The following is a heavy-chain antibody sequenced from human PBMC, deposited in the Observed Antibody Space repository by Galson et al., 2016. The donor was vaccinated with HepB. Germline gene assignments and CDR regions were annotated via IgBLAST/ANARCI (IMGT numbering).Heavy chain of an antibody. J-gene: IGHJ4*02. CDR1: GFTFNSHA. CDR3: AREAADDFDTSGYFDY. CDR2: ISYDGGNK. D-gene: IGHD6-25*01. V-gene: IGHV3-30*09. Sequence: SLRLSCAASGFTFNSHAMHWVRQAPGKGLEWVAIISYDGGNKYYAASVRGRFAVSRDNSKNTLYLQMRSLRAEDTAIYYCAREAADDFDTSGYFDYWGQGTLVTVSS.